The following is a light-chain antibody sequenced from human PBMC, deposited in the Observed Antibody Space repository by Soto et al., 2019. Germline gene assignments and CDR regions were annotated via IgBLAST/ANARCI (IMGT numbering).Light chain of an antibody. Sequence: TQSPGTLSLSPGERATLSCRASQSVTSSYLAWYQQKPGQAPRLLIYGASSRATGIPDRFSGSGSGTDFTLTINRLEPEDFAVYYCQQYGSSSSWTFGQGTKLDIK. CDR1: QSVTSSY. CDR2: GAS. J-gene: IGKJ1*01. CDR3: QQYGSSSSWT. V-gene: IGKV3-20*01.